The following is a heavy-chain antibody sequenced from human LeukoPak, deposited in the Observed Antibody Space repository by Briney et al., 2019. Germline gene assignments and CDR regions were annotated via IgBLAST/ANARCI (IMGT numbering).Heavy chain of an antibody. D-gene: IGHD1-26*01. CDR1: GFTFSSYG. J-gene: IGHJ6*03. V-gene: IGHV3-21*01. Sequence: GGSLRLSCAASGFTFSSYGMNWVRQAPGKGLEWVSSISSSSSYIYYADSVKGRFTISRDNARNSLYLQMNSLRAEDTAVYYCARDPYSGTYGDTYYYYMDVWGKGTTVTISS. CDR3: ARDPYSGTYGDTYYYYMDV. CDR2: ISSSSSYI.